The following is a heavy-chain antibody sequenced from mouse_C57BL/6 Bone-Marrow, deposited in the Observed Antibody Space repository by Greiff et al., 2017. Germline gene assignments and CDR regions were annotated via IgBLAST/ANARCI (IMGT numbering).Heavy chain of an antibody. V-gene: IGHV1-69*01. CDR1: GYTFTSYW. D-gene: IGHD1-1*01. J-gene: IGHJ1*03. CDR3: AREGASTTVVDWYFGV. CDR2: IDPSDSYP. Sequence: QVQLQQPGAELVMPGASVKLSCKASGYTFTSYWMHWVKQRPGQGLEWIGEIDPSDSYPNYHQKFKGKSTLTVDKSSSTSYMQLSSLTSEYSAVYYGAREGASTTVVDWYFGVWGTGTTVTVSS.